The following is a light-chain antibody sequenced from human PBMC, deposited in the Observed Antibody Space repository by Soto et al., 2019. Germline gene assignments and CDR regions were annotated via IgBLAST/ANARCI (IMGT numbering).Light chain of an antibody. CDR2: TND. CDR1: SSNIGGNT. V-gene: IGLV1-44*01. Sequence: QSVLTQPPSASGTPGQRVTISCSGSSSNIGGNTVNWFQQLPGTAPKLLIYTNDQRPSGVPDRFSGSKSGTSASLAIGGLRSEDEADYYCAAWDDSLKGVVFGGGTKLTVL. CDR3: AAWDDSLKGVV. J-gene: IGLJ2*01.